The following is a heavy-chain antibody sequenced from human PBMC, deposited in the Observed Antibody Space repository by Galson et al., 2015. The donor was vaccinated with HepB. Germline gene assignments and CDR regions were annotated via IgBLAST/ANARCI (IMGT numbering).Heavy chain of an antibody. J-gene: IGHJ5*02. D-gene: IGHD6-13*01. CDR2: IDPSDSYT. V-gene: IGHV5-10-1*01. CDR1: GYRFTNYW. CDR3: ATEKPGYSRSWYFFDP. Sequence: QSGAEVKKPGESLRISCQGSGYRFTNYWINWVRRMPGTGLEWVARIDPSDSYTNYNPSLQGRVSVSVDKSTSTAHLQWASLKASDTAIYYCATEKPGYSRSWYFFDPWGRGTLVTVSS.